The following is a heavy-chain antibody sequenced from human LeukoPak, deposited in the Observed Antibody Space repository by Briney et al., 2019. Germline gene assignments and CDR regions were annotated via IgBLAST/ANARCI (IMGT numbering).Heavy chain of an antibody. V-gene: IGHV4-39*07. J-gene: IGHJ4*02. D-gene: IGHD6-19*01. CDR3: ARGEYSSGWYLRAGFDY. CDR2: IHYSGIT. Sequence: PSETLSLTCTVSGGSISGRSYYWGWIRQPPGKGPEWIGTIHYSGITYYNPSLKSRLTISVDTSKNQFSLKLSSVTAADTAVYYCARGEYSSGWYLRAGFDYWGQGTLVTVSS. CDR1: GGSISGRSYY.